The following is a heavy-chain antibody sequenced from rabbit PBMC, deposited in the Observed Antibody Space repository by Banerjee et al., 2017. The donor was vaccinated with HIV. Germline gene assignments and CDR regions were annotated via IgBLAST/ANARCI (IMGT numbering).Heavy chain of an antibody. CDR2: IYAGDGNT. Sequence: QEQLEESGGDLVKPEGSLTLTCTASGFSFSSNYWISWVRQAPGKGLEWIAYIYAGDGNTYYASWAKGRFTISKTSSTTVTLQMTSLTAADTATYFCARETYTSGYWDLWGPGTLVTVS. CDR1: GFSFSSNYW. D-gene: IGHD1-1*01. CDR3: ARETYTSGYWDL. V-gene: IGHV1S45*01. J-gene: IGHJ4*01.